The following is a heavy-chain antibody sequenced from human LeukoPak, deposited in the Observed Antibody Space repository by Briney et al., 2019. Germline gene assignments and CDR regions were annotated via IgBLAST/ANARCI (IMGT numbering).Heavy chain of an antibody. CDR1: GFTFSSYS. D-gene: IGHD4-23*01. CDR3: ARDISFLRWFDY. CDR2: ISSSSSYI. V-gene: IGHV3-21*01. J-gene: IGHJ4*02. Sequence: GGSLRLSCAASGFTFSSYSMSWVRQAPGKGLEWVSSISSSSSYIYYADSVKGRFTISRDNAKNSLYLQMNSLRAEDTAVYYCARDISFLRWFDYWGQGTLVTVSS.